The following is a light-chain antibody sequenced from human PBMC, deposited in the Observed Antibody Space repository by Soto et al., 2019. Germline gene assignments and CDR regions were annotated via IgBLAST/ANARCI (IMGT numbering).Light chain of an antibody. CDR1: QSISSY. CDR3: QQYNSYSWT. CDR2: KAS. V-gene: IGKV1-5*03. Sequence: DIQMTQSPSSLSVSVGDRVTITCRASQSISSYLNWYQQKPGKAPKLLIYKASSLESGVPSRFSGSGSGTEFTLTISSLQPDDFATYYCQQYNSYSWTFGQGTKV. J-gene: IGKJ1*01.